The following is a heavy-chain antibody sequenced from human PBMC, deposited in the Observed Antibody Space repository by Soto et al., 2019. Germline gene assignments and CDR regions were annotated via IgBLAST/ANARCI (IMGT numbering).Heavy chain of an antibody. Sequence: GESLKISCKGSGYSFTSYWIGWVRQMPGKGLEWMGIIYPGDSDTRYSPSFQGQVTISADKSISTAYLQSSSLKASDTAMYYCARHKGIVVAAPYYYYYGMDVWGQGTTVTVSS. J-gene: IGHJ6*02. D-gene: IGHD6-19*01. CDR1: GYSFTSYW. CDR3: ARHKGIVVAAPYYYYYGMDV. CDR2: IYPGDSDT. V-gene: IGHV5-51*01.